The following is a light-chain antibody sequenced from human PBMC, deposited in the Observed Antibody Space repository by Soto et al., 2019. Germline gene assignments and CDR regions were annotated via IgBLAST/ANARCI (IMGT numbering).Light chain of an antibody. Sequence: DIQMTQSPSSLSSCVGDICTITCRAGQGIINSLAWWQQKPGKVPKLPSYTARSLQSGVPSRFRGSGSGTDFTLTISSLQPEDVATYYCQKYNSAPHTFGQGTKV. J-gene: IGKJ1*01. CDR2: TAR. V-gene: IGKV1-27*01. CDR1: QGIINS. CDR3: QKYNSAPHT.